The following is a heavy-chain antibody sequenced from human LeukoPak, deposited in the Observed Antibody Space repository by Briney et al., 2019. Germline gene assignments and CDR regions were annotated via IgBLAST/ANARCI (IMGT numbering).Heavy chain of an antibody. Sequence: GGSLRLSCAASGFTFSSYSMNWLRQAPGKGLEWVSSISSSSSYIYYADSVKGRFTISRDNAKNSLYLQMNSLRAEDTAVYYCAREEMATISDYWGQGTLVTVSS. CDR3: AREEMATISDY. D-gene: IGHD5-24*01. CDR2: ISSSSSYI. CDR1: GFTFSSYS. J-gene: IGHJ4*02. V-gene: IGHV3-21*01.